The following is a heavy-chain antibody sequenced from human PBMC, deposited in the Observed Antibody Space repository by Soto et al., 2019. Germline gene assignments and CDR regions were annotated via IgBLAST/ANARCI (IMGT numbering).Heavy chain of an antibody. CDR3: ARHRGGTIWELDS. Sequence: QVQLVQSGAEVKKPGASVKVSCKASGYTFTGYYMHWVRQAPGQGLEWMGWINPNSGGTNYAQKVQGRVTMTRDTSIITAYMELSRLRSDDTAVYYCARHRGGTIWELDSWGQGTLVTVSS. D-gene: IGHD3-3*01. V-gene: IGHV1-2*02. J-gene: IGHJ4*02. CDR1: GYTFTGYY. CDR2: INPNSGGT.